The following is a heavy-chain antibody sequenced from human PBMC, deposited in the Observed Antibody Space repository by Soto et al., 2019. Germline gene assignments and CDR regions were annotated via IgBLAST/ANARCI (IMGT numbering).Heavy chain of an antibody. Sequence: EVQLVESGGGLVQPGGSLRLSCAASGFTFSSYSMNWVRQAPGKGLEWVSYISSGSNTIYYADSVKGRFSISRDNAKSSLYLQMNSLRDEDTAVYYCASDSASYSSSSGSYWYFDLWGRGTLVTVSP. CDR2: ISSGSNTI. CDR3: ASDSASYSSSSGSYWYFDL. CDR1: GFTFSSYS. V-gene: IGHV3-48*02. J-gene: IGHJ2*01. D-gene: IGHD6-6*01.